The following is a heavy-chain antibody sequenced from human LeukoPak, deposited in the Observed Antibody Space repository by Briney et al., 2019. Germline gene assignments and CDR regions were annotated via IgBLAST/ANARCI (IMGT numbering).Heavy chain of an antibody. CDR1: GFLFNDFA. D-gene: IGHD2-15*01. Sequence: PGGSLRLSCRGSGFLFNDFAMSWVRQAPGKGLEWVGFIRSITYGGTTEYAASVKGRFNISRDDSKGIAYLQMDNLNSEDTAVYYCARDQDIVPSRRALDYWGRGTLVTVSS. V-gene: IGHV3-49*04. CDR2: IRSITYGGTT. J-gene: IGHJ4*02. CDR3: ARDQDIVPSRRALDY.